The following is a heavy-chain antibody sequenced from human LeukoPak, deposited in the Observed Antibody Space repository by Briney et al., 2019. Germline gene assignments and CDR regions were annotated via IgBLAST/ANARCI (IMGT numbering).Heavy chain of an antibody. V-gene: IGHV3-48*03. J-gene: IGHJ3*02. D-gene: IGHD3-22*01. CDR1: GFTFSSYE. Sequence: GGSLRLSCAASGFTFSSYEMNWVRQAPGKGLEWVSYISSSGSTIYYADSVKGRFTISRDNAKNSLYLQMNSLRAEDTAVYYCASEEWMNYYDSSGLDAFDIWGQGTMVTVSS. CDR2: ISSSGSTI. CDR3: ASEEWMNYYDSSGLDAFDI.